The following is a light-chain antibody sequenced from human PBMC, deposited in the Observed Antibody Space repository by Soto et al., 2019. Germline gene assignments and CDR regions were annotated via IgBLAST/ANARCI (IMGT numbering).Light chain of an antibody. Sequence: DIVMTQSPLSLPVTPGEPASISCRSSQSLLHSNGYNYLDWYLQKPGQSPQLLIYLGSNRASGVPDRFSGSGSGTDFTLKISRVEAEDVGVYYCMQAIQPPTFGQGTRLEIK. CDR2: LGS. V-gene: IGKV2-28*01. CDR1: QSLLHSNGYNY. J-gene: IGKJ5*01. CDR3: MQAIQPPT.